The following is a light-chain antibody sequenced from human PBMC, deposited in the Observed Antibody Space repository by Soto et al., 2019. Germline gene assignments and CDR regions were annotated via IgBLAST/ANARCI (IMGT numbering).Light chain of an antibody. CDR1: QCLSSW. CDR3: QQYNSYSQT. Sequence: DIPLTQSTSTLSASVGDRVTITCRASQCLSSWFAWYQEKPGKAPKLLTYDASSLKSGVPSRFSGSGSGTEFTLTISSLQPDDFATYYCQQYNSYSQTFGQGTKVE. V-gene: IGKV1-5*01. CDR2: DAS. J-gene: IGKJ1*01.